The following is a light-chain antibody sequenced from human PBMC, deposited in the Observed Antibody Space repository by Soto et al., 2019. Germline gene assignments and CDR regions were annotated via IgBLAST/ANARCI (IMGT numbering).Light chain of an antibody. CDR3: SLCRGANKEV. V-gene: IGLV2-14*03. Sequence: QSALTQPASVSGSPGQSITISCNETNNDVGIYTYVSWYQHHPGKAPKLMIYDVSNRPSGVSDRFSGSKSGNTASLTISGLQTEDEADYYCSLCRGANKEVFGGGTKLTVL. J-gene: IGLJ2*01. CDR1: NNDVGIYTY. CDR2: DVS.